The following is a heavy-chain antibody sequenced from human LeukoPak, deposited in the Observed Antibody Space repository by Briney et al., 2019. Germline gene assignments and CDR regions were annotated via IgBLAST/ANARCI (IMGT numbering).Heavy chain of an antibody. J-gene: IGHJ3*02. CDR1: GGTFSSYA. D-gene: IGHD2-2*01. Sequence: GASVKVSCKASGGTFSSYAISWVRQAPGQGLEWMGGIIPIFGTANYAQKFQGRVTITADESTSTAYMELSSLRSEDTAVYYCARVGCSSTSCYWRDAFDIWGQGTMATVSS. V-gene: IGHV1-69*13. CDR3: ARVGCSSTSCYWRDAFDI. CDR2: IIPIFGTA.